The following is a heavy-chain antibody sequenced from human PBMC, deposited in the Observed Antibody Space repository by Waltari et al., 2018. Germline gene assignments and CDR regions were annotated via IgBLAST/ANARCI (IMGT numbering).Heavy chain of an antibody. V-gene: IGHV4-4*07. CDR2: IYSSGSS. Sequence: QVQLQESGPALVKPSETLSLTCTVSGGSISSNYWSWIRQPDGKGLEWIGRIYSSGSSDYTHSLKSRLIMSVDTSQNQFSLKLSSVTAADTAVYYCARGPPPDLDYWGQGILVTVSS. CDR1: GGSISSNY. CDR3: ARGPPPDLDY. J-gene: IGHJ4*02.